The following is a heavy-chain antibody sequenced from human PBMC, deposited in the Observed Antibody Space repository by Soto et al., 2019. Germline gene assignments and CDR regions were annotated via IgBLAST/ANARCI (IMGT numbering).Heavy chain of an antibody. J-gene: IGHJ6*02. D-gene: IGHD1-20*01. CDR2: ISAYNGNT. CDR3: ARDPPITGSLRGTPLMDV. Sequence: AASVKVSCKASGYSFTSYGISWVRQAPGQGLEWMGWISAYNGNTNYEQKFQGRVAMTTDTSTNTAYLELRTLRSDDAAVYYCARDPPITGSLRGTPLMDVWGQGTTVTVSS. CDR1: GYSFTSYG. V-gene: IGHV1-18*04.